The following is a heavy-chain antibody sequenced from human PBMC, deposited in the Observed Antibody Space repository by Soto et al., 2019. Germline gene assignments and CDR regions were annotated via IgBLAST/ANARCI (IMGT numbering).Heavy chain of an antibody. CDR1: GVSISNSSYY. CDR3: ARHGSN. V-gene: IGHV4-39*01. J-gene: IGHJ4*02. Sequence: QLQLQESGSGLVKPSETLSLTCTVSGVSISNSSYYWGWIRRPPGKGLEWIGTIYYSGITYYNPSLKSRVTISVDTSKNQFSLKLTSVTGADTAVYYCARHGSNWGQGTLVTVSS. CDR2: IYYSGIT.